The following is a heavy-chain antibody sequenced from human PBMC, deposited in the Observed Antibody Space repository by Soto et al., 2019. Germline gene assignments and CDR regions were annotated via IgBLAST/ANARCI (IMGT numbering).Heavy chain of an antibody. CDR3: ARDFGLAPLGNYYYGMDV. D-gene: IGHD7-27*01. Sequence: SETLSLTCTVSGGSISSSSYYWGWIRQPPGKGLEWIGSIYYSGSTYYNPSLKSRVTISVDTSKNQFSLKLSSVTAADTAVYYCARDFGLAPLGNYYYGMDVWGQGTTVTVSS. V-gene: IGHV4-39*07. CDR2: IYYSGST. J-gene: IGHJ6*02. CDR1: GGSISSSSYY.